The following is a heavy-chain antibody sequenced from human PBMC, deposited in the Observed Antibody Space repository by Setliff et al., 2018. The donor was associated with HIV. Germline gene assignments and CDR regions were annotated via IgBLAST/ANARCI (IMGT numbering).Heavy chain of an antibody. Sequence: SETLSLTCTVSGGSISSHYWSWIRQPPGKGLEWIGSIYYSGSTNYNPSLKSRVTISLDTSKNEISLKVTSLTAADTAVYYCARRSGAAVFYYFDYWGQGTLVTVSS. V-gene: IGHV4-59*11. D-gene: IGHD6-13*01. J-gene: IGHJ4*02. CDR1: GGSISSHY. CDR2: IYYSGST. CDR3: ARRSGAAVFYYFDY.